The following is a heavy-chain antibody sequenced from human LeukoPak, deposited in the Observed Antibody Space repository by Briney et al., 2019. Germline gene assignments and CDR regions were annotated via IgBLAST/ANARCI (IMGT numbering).Heavy chain of an antibody. CDR2: INPNSGGT. J-gene: IGHJ4*02. CDR3: ARGGSATPGYYFDY. V-gene: IGHV1-2*02. Sequence: ASVKVSCKASGYTFTGYYMHWVRQAPGQRLEWMGWINPNSGGTNYAQKFQGRVTMTRDTSISTAYMELSRLRSDDTAVYYCARGGSATPGYYFDYWGQGTLVTVSS. CDR1: GYTFTGYY.